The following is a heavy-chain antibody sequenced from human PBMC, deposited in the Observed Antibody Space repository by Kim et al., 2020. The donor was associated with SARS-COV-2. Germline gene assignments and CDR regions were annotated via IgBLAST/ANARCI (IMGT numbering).Heavy chain of an antibody. CDR3: ARDLGIAAAGGDY. CDR1: GYTFTSYA. J-gene: IGHJ4*02. Sequence: ASVKVSCKASGYTFTSYAMHWVRQAPGQRLEWMGWINAGNGNTKYSQKFQGRVTITRDTSASTAYMELSSLRSEDTALYYCARDLGIAAAGGDYWGQGTLVTVSS. D-gene: IGHD6-13*01. V-gene: IGHV1-3*01. CDR2: INAGNGNT.